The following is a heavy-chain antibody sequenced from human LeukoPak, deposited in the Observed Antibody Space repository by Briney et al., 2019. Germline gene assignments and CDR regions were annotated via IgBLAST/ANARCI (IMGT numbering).Heavy chain of an antibody. CDR1: GFTVSSSY. J-gene: IGHJ4*02. Sequence: PGGSLRLSCAASGFTVSSSYKSWVRQAPGKGLEWVSIVYSGGSIYYADSVKGRFTTSRHNSNNTLDLQMNSLRTEDTAMYYCARSYNSAWLDYWGQGTLVTVSS. CDR3: ARSYNSAWLDY. D-gene: IGHD6-19*01. V-gene: IGHV3-53*04. CDR2: VYSGGSI.